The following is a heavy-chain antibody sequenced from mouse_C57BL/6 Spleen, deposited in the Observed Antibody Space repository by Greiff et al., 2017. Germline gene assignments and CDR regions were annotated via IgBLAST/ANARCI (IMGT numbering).Heavy chain of an antibody. Sequence: EVMLVESGGGLVKPGGSLKLSCAASGFTFSSYTMSWVRQTPEKRLEWVATISGGGGNTYYPDSVKGRFTISRDNAKNTLYLQMSSLRSEDTALYYCARQGANWSWFAYWGQGTLVTVSA. J-gene: IGHJ3*01. CDR2: ISGGGGNT. CDR3: ARQGANWSWFAY. CDR1: GFTFSSYT. D-gene: IGHD4-1*01. V-gene: IGHV5-9*01.